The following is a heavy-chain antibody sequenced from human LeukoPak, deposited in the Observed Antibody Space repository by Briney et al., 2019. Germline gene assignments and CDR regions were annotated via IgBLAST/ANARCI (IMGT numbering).Heavy chain of an antibody. CDR3: ARDGLSYTNPNNWFDP. J-gene: IGHJ5*02. D-gene: IGHD2-2*02. Sequence: ASVKVSCKASGYTFTSYGFTWVRQAPGQGLEWMGWISAYNGDTNYAQNLQGRVTMTTDTSTDTAYMELRSLRSDDTAVYYCARDGLSYTNPNNWFDPWGQGTLVAVSS. V-gene: IGHV1-18*01. CDR1: GYTFTSYG. CDR2: ISAYNGDT.